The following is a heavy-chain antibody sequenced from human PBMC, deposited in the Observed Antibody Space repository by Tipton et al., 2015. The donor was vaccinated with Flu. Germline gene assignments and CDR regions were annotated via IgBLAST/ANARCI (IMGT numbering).Heavy chain of an antibody. CDR2: INQDGSEK. CDR3: AAFCGGDCYILNY. Sequence: SLRLSCAASGFTFSTYWMHWVRQPPGKGLEWVANINQDGSEKYYVDSVKGRFTISRDNAKKSLYLQMNSLRAEDTAVYYCAAFCGGDCYILNYWGQGTLVTVSS. J-gene: IGHJ4*02. CDR1: GFTFSTYW. D-gene: IGHD2-21*01. V-gene: IGHV3-7*03.